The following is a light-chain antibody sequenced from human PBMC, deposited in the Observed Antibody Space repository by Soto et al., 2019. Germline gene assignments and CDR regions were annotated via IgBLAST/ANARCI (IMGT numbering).Light chain of an antibody. V-gene: IGKV1-39*01. CDR3: QQGYSTQWT. J-gene: IGKJ1*01. CDR1: QDIRSY. Sequence: DIQMTQSPSSPSASVGDRVSITCRASQDIRSYLNWYQQKPGKAPELLIYATSNLQSGVPPRFSASGSGTDFTLTISSLQPEDFATYYCQQGYSTQWTSGQGTKVDIK. CDR2: ATS.